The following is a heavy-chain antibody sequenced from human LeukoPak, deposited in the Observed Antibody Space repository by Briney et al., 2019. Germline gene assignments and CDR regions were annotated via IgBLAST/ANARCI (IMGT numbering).Heavy chain of an antibody. CDR2: INPNSGGT. CDR1: GYTFTGYY. Sequence: ASVKVSCKASGYTFTGYYMHWVRQAPGQGLEWMGWINPNSGGTNYAQKFQGRVTMTRDTSISTAYMELSRLRSDDTAAYYCARVEIQLWLAFDYWGQGTLVTVSS. D-gene: IGHD5-18*01. V-gene: IGHV1-2*02. J-gene: IGHJ4*02. CDR3: ARVEIQLWLAFDY.